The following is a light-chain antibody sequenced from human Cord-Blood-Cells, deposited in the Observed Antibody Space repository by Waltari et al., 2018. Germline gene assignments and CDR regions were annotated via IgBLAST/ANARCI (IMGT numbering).Light chain of an antibody. CDR2: DVS. J-gene: IGLJ1*01. V-gene: IGLV2-14*01. CDR3: SSYTSSSTYV. Sequence: QSALTQPASVSGSPGQSITISCTGTSSDVRGYNYVSWYQKHPGKAPKLMIYDVSNRPSGVSNRFSGSKSGNTASLTISGLQAEDEADYYCSSYTSSSTYVFGTGTKVTVL. CDR1: SSDVRGYNY.